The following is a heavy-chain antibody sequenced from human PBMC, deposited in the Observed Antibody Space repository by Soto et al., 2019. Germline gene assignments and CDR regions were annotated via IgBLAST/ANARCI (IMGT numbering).Heavy chain of an antibody. CDR2: IYYGGST. D-gene: IGHD3-10*01. Sequence: SETLSLTCSVSGGSFSPNYWTWIRQPPGKGLEWIGYIYYGGSTNYNPSLKSRVTISVDTSKNQFSLKLSSVTAADTAVYYCARNSRFRGSTSWGKGTLVTVSS. CDR1: GGSFSPNY. CDR3: ARNSRFRGSTS. V-gene: IGHV4-59*12. J-gene: IGHJ4*02.